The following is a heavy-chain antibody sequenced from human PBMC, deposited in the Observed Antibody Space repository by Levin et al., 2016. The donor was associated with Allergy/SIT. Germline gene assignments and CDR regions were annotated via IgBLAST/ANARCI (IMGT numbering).Heavy chain of an antibody. CDR2: IHYSGST. D-gene: IGHD2-15*01. Sequence: SETLSLTCTVSGGSISDYYWSWIRQPPGKGLEWIAYIHYSGSTRYNPSLKSRVTISVDTSKNQFSVKLSSVTAADTAVYYCARRPGDYCTGGRCYGYNWFDPWGQGTLVTVSS. CDR1: GGSISDYY. CDR3: ARRPGDYCTGGRCYGYNWFDP. J-gene: IGHJ5*02. V-gene: IGHV4-59*12.